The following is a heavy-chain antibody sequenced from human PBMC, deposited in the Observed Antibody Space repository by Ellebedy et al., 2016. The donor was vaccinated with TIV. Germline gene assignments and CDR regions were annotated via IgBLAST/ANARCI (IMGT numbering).Heavy chain of an antibody. CDR2: IFTSGTT. CDR1: RVSISTFY. D-gene: IGHD6-25*01. CDR3: ARGSGYYRALDF. V-gene: IGHV4-4*07. Sequence: MPSETLSLTCSVSRVSISTFYWYWVRQPAGRGLEWIGRIFTSGTTKYNPSLKGRITMSIDTSKNHFSLKIDSVTAADTAVYYCARGSGYYRALDFWGQGMLVTVSS. J-gene: IGHJ4*02.